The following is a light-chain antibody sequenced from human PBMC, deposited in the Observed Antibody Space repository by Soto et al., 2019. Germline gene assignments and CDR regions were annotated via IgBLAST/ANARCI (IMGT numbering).Light chain of an antibody. CDR2: NNN. CDR1: SSNIGSNT. J-gene: IGLJ1*01. CDR3: AAWDDSLNGLV. Sequence: QSVLTQPPSASGTPGQRVTISCSGSSSNIGSNTVNWYQQLPGTAPKLLIYNNNQRPSGVPYRFSGSKSGTSASLAISGRQSEDEADYYCAAWDDSLNGLVFGTGTKVTVL. V-gene: IGLV1-44*01.